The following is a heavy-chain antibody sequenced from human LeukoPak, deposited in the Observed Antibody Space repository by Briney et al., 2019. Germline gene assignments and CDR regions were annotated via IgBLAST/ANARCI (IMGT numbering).Heavy chain of an antibody. CDR3: ARDHQFPYYYDSSGYLPLDY. Sequence: ASVKVSCKASGYTFTSYGISWVRQAPGQGFEWMGWISAYNGNTNYAQKLQGRVTMTTDTSTSTAYMELRSLRSDDTAVYYCARDHQFPYYYDSSGYLPLDYWGQGTLVTVSS. V-gene: IGHV1-18*01. D-gene: IGHD3-22*01. CDR2: ISAYNGNT. J-gene: IGHJ4*02. CDR1: GYTFTSYG.